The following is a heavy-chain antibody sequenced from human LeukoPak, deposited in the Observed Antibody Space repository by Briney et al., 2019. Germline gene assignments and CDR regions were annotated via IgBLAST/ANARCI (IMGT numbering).Heavy chain of an antibody. CDR3: ARELRNYDILTGYYNVRGYFDY. CDR1: GYTFTGYY. V-gene: IGHV1-2*06. CDR2: INPNSVGT. D-gene: IGHD3-9*01. J-gene: IGHJ4*02. Sequence: ASVKVSCKASGYTFTGYYMHWVRQAPGQGLEWMGRINPNSVGTNYAQKFQGRVTMTRDTSISTAYMELSRLRSDDTAVYYCARELRNYDILTGYYNVRGYFDYWGQGTLVTVSS.